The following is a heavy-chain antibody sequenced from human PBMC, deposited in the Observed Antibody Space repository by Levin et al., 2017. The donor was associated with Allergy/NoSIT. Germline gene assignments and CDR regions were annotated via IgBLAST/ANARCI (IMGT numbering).Heavy chain of an antibody. CDR2: IGPYNGNT. D-gene: IGHD5/OR15-5a*01. V-gene: IGHV1-18*01. J-gene: IGHJ2*01. Sequence: GGSLRLSCKASGYTFINYGVSWVRQAPGQGLEWMGWIGPYNGNTRYAEKFQGRVTLTSDTSTNTAYMELRSLRAGDADVYYCTRDLNGYCVSPKCSWYFDLWGRGTPVSVSS. CDR3: TRDLNGYCVSPKCSWYFDL. CDR1: GYTFINYG.